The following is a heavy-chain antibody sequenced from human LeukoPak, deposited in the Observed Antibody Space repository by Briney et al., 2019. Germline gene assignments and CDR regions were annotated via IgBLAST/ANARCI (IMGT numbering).Heavy chain of an antibody. CDR3: ARVRRGSYSTHGNWFDP. V-gene: IGHV1-8*01. J-gene: IGHJ5*02. CDR2: MNPNSGNT. CDR1: GYTFTSYY. Sequence: ASVKVSCKASGYTFTSYYMHWVRQAPGQGLEWMGWMNPNSGNTGYAQKFQGRVTMTRNTPISTAYMELSSLRSKDTAVYYCARVRRGSYSTHGNWFDPWGQGTLVTVSS. D-gene: IGHD1-26*01.